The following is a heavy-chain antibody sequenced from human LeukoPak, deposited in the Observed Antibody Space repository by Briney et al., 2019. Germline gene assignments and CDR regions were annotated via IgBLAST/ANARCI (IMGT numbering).Heavy chain of an antibody. CDR3: AREAVPAAIPYYFDY. V-gene: IGHV1-18*01. CDR2: ISAYNGNT. CDR1: GYTFTSYG. Sequence: ASVKVSCKASGYTFTSYGISWVRQAPGQGLEWMGWISAYNGNTNYAQKLQGRVTMTTDTSTSTAYMELRSLRSDDTAVYYCAREAVPAAIPYYFDYWGQGTLVTVSS. D-gene: IGHD2-2*01. J-gene: IGHJ4*02.